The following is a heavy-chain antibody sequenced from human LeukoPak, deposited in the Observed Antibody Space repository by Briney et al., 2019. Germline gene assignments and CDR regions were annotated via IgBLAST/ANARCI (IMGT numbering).Heavy chain of an antibody. CDR3: ARERRSPQVQGAFDI. CDR2: IYYSGST. V-gene: IGHV4-59*12. CDR1: GGSISSYY. J-gene: IGHJ3*02. Sequence: PSETLSLTCTVSGGSISSYYWSWIRQPPGKGLEWIGYIYYSGSTNYNPSLKSRVTISVDTSKNQFSLKLSSVTAADTAVYYCARERRSPQVQGAFDIWGQGTMVTVSS.